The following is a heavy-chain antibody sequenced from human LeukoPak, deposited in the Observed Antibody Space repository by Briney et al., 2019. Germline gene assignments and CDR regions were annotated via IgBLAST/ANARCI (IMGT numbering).Heavy chain of an antibody. CDR2: SSSIGGRT. D-gene: IGHD3-16*01. V-gene: IGHV3-23*01. J-gene: IGHJ1*01. CDR1: GFTFSSHG. Sequence: HPGGTLRLSCAASGFTFSSHGMNWVRQAPGKGLEWVSGSSSIGGRTYYADSVKGRFTVTRDNSRNTLHLQMNSLRVEDTGVYYCAKDDAWGRFYHWGQGTLVTVSS. CDR3: AKDDAWGRFYH.